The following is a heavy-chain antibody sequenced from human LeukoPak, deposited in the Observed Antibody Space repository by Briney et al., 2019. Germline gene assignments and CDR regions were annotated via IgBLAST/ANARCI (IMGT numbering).Heavy chain of an antibody. V-gene: IGHV4-34*01. CDR1: GGSFSGYY. Sequence: SETLSLTCAVYGGSFSGYYWSWIRQPPGKGLEWIGEINHSGGTNYNPSLKSRVTISVDTSKNQFSLKPSSVTAADTAVYYCQWLLDAFDIWGQGTMVTVSS. D-gene: IGHD3-22*01. CDR3: QWLLDAFDI. J-gene: IGHJ3*02. CDR2: INHSGGT.